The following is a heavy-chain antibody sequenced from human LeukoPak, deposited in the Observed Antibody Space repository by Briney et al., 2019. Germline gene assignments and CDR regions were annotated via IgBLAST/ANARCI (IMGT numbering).Heavy chain of an antibody. J-gene: IGHJ4*02. D-gene: IGHD6-13*01. CDR2: INHSIST. V-gene: IGHV4-34*01. CDR1: GGSFSGYY. CDR3: ARVQAAAFDY. Sequence: SETLSLTCAVYGGSFSGYYWNWIRQPPGKGLEWIGEINHSISTNYHPSLKSRVTISVDMSKNQFSLKLSSVTAADTAVYYCARVQAAAFDYWGQGTLVTVSS.